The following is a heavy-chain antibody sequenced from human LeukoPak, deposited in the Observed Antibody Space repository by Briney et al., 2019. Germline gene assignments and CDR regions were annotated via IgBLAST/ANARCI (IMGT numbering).Heavy chain of an antibody. Sequence: GGSLRLSCAASGFTFSSYAMSWVRQAPGKGLEWVSAISGSGGSTYYADSVKGRFTISRDNSKNTLYLQMNSLRAEDTAVYYCAKDPGIAARPGYYYYGMDVWGQGTTVTVSS. CDR3: AKDPGIAARPGYYYYGMDV. J-gene: IGHJ6*02. D-gene: IGHD6-6*01. CDR1: GFTFSSYA. V-gene: IGHV3-23*01. CDR2: ISGSGGST.